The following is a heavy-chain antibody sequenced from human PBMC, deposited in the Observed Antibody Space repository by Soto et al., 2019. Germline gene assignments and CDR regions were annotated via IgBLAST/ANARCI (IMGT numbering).Heavy chain of an antibody. CDR1: GFTVSSNY. D-gene: IGHD3-22*01. V-gene: IGHV3-53*01. CDR2: IYSGGST. CDR3: ARDRVESGYPEYFQH. Sequence: EVQLVESGGGLIQPGGSLRLSCAASGFTVSSNYMSWVRQAPGKGLEWVSVIYSGGSTYYADSVKGRSTISRDNSKNTLYLQMDSRRAEDTAVYYCARDRVESGYPEYFQHWGQGTVVTVSS. J-gene: IGHJ1*01.